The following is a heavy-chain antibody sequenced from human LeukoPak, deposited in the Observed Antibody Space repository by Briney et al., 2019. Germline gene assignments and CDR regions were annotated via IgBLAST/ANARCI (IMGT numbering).Heavy chain of an antibody. D-gene: IGHD1-7*01. CDR1: RYSFTNYW. J-gene: IGHJ4*02. CDR3: ARQMSWNYYYFDY. Sequence: GESLKISCKGSRYSFTNYWIGWVRQMPGKGLEWMGIIYPADSDTRYSPSFQGQVTLSADKSISTAYLQLSSLKASDTAMYYCARQMSWNYYYFDYWGQGTLVTVSS. V-gene: IGHV5-51*01. CDR2: IYPADSDT.